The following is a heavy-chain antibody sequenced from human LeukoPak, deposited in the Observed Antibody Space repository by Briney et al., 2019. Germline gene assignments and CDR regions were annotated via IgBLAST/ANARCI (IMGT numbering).Heavy chain of an antibody. D-gene: IGHD3-3*01. CDR3: AKVKVPIYYDFWSGHIPYYYGMDV. Sequence: GGSLRLSCAASGFTFSSYAMGWVRQAPGKGLEWVSAISGSGGSTYYADSVKGRFTISRDNSKNTLYLQMNSLRAEDTAVYYCAKVKVPIYYDFWSGHIPYYYGMDVWGQGTTVTVSS. J-gene: IGHJ6*02. V-gene: IGHV3-23*01. CDR2: ISGSGGST. CDR1: GFTFSSYA.